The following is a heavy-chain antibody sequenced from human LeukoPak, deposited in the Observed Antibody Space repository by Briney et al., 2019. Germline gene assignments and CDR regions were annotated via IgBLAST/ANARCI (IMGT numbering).Heavy chain of an antibody. CDR3: ARDWTYYYDSSGYYYKGCWFDP. J-gene: IGHJ5*02. Sequence: ASVKVSCKASGYTFTSYGISWVRQAPGQGLEWMGWISAYNGNTNYAQKLQGRVIMTTDTSTSTAYMELRSLRSDDTAVYYCARDWTYYYDSSGYYYKGCWFDPWGQGTLVTVSS. V-gene: IGHV1-18*01. CDR2: ISAYNGNT. CDR1: GYTFTSYG. D-gene: IGHD3-22*01.